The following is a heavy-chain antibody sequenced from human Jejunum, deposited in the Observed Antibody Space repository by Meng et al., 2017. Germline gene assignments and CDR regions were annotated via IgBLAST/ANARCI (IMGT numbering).Heavy chain of an antibody. J-gene: IGHJ4*02. CDR1: GDSITTNS. CDR3: ARGAIGTRPFDY. D-gene: IGHD2-21*01. Sequence: QVQREESGPGVVNPSVPLSPTCAVSGDSITTNSWNWVRQPPGKGLDWIGKIYHSGAFNYIPSLRRRVTISVDKSKNQVSLKLDSLTAADTAVYYCARGAIGTRPFDYWGQGTLVTVSS. V-gene: IGHV4-4*02. CDR2: IYHSGAF.